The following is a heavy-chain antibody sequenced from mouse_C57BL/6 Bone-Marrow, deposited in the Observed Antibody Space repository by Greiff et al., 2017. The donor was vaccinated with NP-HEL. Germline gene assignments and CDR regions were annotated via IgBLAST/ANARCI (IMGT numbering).Heavy chain of an antibody. J-gene: IGHJ3*01. CDR2: IDPSDSYT. Sequence: QVQLQQPGAELVMPGASVKLSCKASGYTFTSYWMHWVKQRPGQGLEWIGEIDPSDSYTNYNQKFKGKSTLTVDKSSSTAYMQLSSLTSEDSAVYYCARRDCAWFAYWGQGTLVTVSA. V-gene: IGHV1-69*01. CDR3: ARRDCAWFAY. CDR1: GYTFTSYW.